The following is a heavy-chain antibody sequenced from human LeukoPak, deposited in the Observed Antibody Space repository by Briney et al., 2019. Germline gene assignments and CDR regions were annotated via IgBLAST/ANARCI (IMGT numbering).Heavy chain of an antibody. CDR2: IYPGDSDT. CDR1: GYSFRSCW. V-gene: IGHV5-51*01. D-gene: IGHD1-26*01. Sequence: GESLKISCKGSGYSFRSCWIDWVRQMPGKGLEWMGIIYPGDSDTRYSPSFQGQVTISADKSISTAYLQWSSLKASDTAMYYCARGSGSYHTAYMNWGQGSLVTVSS. J-gene: IGHJ4*02. CDR3: ARGSGSYHTAYMN.